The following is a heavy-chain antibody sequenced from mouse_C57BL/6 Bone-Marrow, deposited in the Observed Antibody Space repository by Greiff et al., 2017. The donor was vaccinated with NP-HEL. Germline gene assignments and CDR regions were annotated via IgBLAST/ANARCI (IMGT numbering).Heavy chain of an antibody. Sequence: EVQGVESGGGLVKPGGSLKLSCAASGFTFSSYAMSWVRQTPEKRLEWVATISDGGSYTYYPDNVQGRFTISRDNAKNNLYLQMSHLKSEDTAMYYCARGSNYVYAMDDWGQGTSVTVSS. J-gene: IGHJ4*01. CDR3: ARGSNYVYAMDD. CDR1: GFTFSSYA. D-gene: IGHD2-5*01. CDR2: ISDGGSYT. V-gene: IGHV5-4*01.